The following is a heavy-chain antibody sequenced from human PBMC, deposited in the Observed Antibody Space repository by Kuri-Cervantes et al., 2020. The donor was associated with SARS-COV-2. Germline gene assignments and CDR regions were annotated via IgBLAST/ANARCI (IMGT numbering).Heavy chain of an antibody. J-gene: IGHJ5*02. V-gene: IGHV4-38-2*02. CDR3: ARHTIYCSSTSCYEARFDP. CDR1: GYSISSGYY. Sequence: GSLRLSCTVSGYSISSGYYWGWIRQPPGKGLEWIGSIYHSGSTCYNPSLKSRVTISVDTSKNQFSLKLSSVTAADTAVYYCARHTIYCSSTSCYEARFDPWGQGTLVTVSS. CDR2: IYHSGST. D-gene: IGHD2-2*01.